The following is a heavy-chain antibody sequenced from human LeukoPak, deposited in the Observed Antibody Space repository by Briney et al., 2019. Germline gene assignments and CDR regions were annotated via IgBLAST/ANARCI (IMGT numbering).Heavy chain of an antibody. CDR2: IYYSGST. V-gene: IGHV4-59*01. D-gene: IGHD1-26*01. CDR3: ARAADSTWDDFDY. CDR1: GGSISSYY. J-gene: IGHJ4*02. Sequence: PSETLSLTCTVSGGSISSYYWSWIRQPPGKGLEWIGYIYYSGSTNYNPSLKSRVTISVDTSKNQFSLKLSSVTAADTAVYYCARAADSTWDDFDYWGQGTLVTVSS.